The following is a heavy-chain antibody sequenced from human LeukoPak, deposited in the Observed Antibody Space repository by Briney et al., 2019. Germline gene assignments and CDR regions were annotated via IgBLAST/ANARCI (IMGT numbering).Heavy chain of an antibody. CDR3: ARGRGDY. V-gene: IGHV3-7*04. Sequence: GGSLRLSCAASGFTFPNYDMSWVRQAPGRGLEWVALIKEDGSKIYYMDSVKGRFTISRDDAKNSLLLQMNSLRAEDTATYYCARGRGDYWGQGTLVTVSS. CDR1: GFTFPNYD. J-gene: IGHJ4*02. CDR2: IKEDGSKI. D-gene: IGHD3-10*01.